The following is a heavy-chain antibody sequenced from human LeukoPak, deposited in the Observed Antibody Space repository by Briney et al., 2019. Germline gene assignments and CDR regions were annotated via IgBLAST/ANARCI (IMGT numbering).Heavy chain of an antibody. CDR3: TADVPGYGSGELDF. D-gene: IGHD3-10*01. Sequence: GESLRLSCAVSGFTFANAWMTWVRPAPGKGLEWVGRIKAGGGTGEYAAPMTGTCTISRDDAKNTLYLQMNSLKTEDTAMYYCTADVPGYGSGELDFWGQGTLVIVSS. V-gene: IGHV3-15*01. CDR1: GFTFANAW. J-gene: IGHJ4*02. CDR2: IKAGGGTG.